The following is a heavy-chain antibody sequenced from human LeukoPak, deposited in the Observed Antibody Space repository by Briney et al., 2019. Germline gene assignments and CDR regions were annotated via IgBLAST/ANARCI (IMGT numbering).Heavy chain of an antibody. D-gene: IGHD5-12*01. J-gene: IGHJ4*02. CDR1: GFTFSSYA. V-gene: IGHV3-23*01. CDR3: AKGGYSGYRPLTFFDS. Sequence: GGSLRLSCAASGFTFSSYAVNWVRQAPGKGLERVSVISGSGGSTYYADSVKGRFTISRDNSKTTVYLQMHSLRVEDTAIYYCAKGGYSGYRPLTFFDSWGQGTLVSVSS. CDR2: ISGSGGST.